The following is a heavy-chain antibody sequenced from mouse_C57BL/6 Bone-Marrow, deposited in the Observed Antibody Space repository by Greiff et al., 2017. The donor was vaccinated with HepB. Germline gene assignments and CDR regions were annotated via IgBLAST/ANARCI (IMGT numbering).Heavy chain of an antibody. CDR2: IYPGRGNT. J-gene: IGHJ2*01. D-gene: IGHD1-1*02. Sequence: QVQLQQSGPELVRPGASVKLSCKASGSTFTDYYINWVKQRPGQGLEWIARIYPGRGNTNYKEKFKGKANLTVEKSSSTAYMQLSRLTSEDSAVYFCARSVSYGYFAYWGQGTPLTVSS. CDR1: GSTFTDYY. V-gene: IGHV1-76*01. CDR3: ARSVSYGYFAY.